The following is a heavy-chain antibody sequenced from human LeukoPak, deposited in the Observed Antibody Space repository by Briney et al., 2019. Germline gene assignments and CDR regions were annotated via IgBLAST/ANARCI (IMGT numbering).Heavy chain of an antibody. D-gene: IGHD5-18*01. CDR1: GLTFSSYS. Sequence: GGSLRLSCAASGLTFSSYSMNWVRQAPGKGLEWVSYISSSSSTIYYADSVKGRFTISRDNAKNSLYLQMNSLRADDTAVYYCARVGMQLWSSFDYWGQGTLVTVSS. CDR2: ISSSSSTI. J-gene: IGHJ4*02. CDR3: ARVGMQLWSSFDY. V-gene: IGHV3-48*01.